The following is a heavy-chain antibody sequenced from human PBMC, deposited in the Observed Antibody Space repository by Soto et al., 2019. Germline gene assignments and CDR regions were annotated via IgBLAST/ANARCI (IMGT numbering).Heavy chain of an antibody. CDR1: GFTFSSYW. J-gene: IGHJ4*02. CDR3: ARDSYDFWSTNFDY. CDR2: IKQDGSEK. D-gene: IGHD3-3*01. V-gene: IGHV3-7*01. Sequence: GGSLRLSCAASGFTFSSYWMSWVRQAPGKGLEWVANIKQDGSEKYYVDSVKGRFTISRDNAKNSLYLQMNSLRAEDTAVYYCARDSYDFWSTNFDYWGQGTLVTVSS.